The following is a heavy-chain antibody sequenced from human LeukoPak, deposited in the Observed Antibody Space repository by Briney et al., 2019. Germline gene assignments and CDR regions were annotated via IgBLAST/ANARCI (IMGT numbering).Heavy chain of an antibody. D-gene: IGHD1-26*01. V-gene: IGHV3-30-3*01. CDR1: GFTFSSYA. CDR2: ISYDGSNK. CDR3: ARDRSGSYWPHYYYGMDV. Sequence: GGSLRLPCAASGFTFSSYAMHWVRQAPGKGLEWVAVISYDGSNKYYADSVKGRFTISRDNSKNTLYLQMNSLRAEDTAVYYCARDRSGSYWPHYYYGMDVWGQGTTVTVSS. J-gene: IGHJ6*02.